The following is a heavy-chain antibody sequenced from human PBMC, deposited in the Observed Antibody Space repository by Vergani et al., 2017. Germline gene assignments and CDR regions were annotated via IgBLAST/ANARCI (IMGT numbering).Heavy chain of an antibody. CDR1: GDSIISRSYY. CDR3: ASGKYYSDSTSHFRGRYFDV. J-gene: IGHJ2*01. Sequence: QMQLQESGPGLVKASETLSLTCTVSGDSIISRSYYWGGIRQPPGKGLEWLGSIYNSGNGDSSSSLKRRVTISADTSKNQFSLRLTSVTAADTAVYYCASGKYYSDSTSHFRGRYFDVWGRGTLVTVPS. D-gene: IGHD3-16*01. CDR2: IYNSGNG. V-gene: IGHV4-39*01.